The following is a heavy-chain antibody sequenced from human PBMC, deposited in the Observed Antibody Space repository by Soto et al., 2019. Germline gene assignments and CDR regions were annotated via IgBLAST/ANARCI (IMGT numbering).Heavy chain of an antibody. J-gene: IGHJ3*02. CDR2: IYYSGST. V-gene: IGHV4-30-4*01. Sequence: QVQLQESGPGLVKPSQTLSLTCTVSGGSISSGDYYWSWIRQPPGKGLEWIGYIYYSGSTYYKSSLKSRVSISIDTSKNQFSLNLSSVTAADTAVYYCARKGWPDVFDIWGQGAMVTVSS. CDR3: ARKGWPDVFDI. CDR1: GGSISSGDYY.